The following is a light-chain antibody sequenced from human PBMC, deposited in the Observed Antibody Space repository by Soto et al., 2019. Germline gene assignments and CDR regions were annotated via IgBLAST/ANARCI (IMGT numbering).Light chain of an antibody. V-gene: IGKV1-8*01. CDR3: QQYYSYPPYT. CDR2: AAS. CDR1: QVISSY. J-gene: IGKJ2*01. Sequence: AIRMTQSPSSLSASTGDRVTITCRASQVISSYLAWYQQKPGKAPKLLIYAASTLQSGVPSRFSGSGSGTDFTLTISCLQSEDFATYYCQQYYSYPPYTFGQGTKLEIK.